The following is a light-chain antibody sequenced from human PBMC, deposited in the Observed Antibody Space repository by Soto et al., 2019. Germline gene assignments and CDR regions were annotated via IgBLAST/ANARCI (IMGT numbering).Light chain of an antibody. CDR1: QGISTF. V-gene: IGKV1-39*01. CDR3: HQSYSTPLT. CDR2: TAS. Sequence: DIEITQYTSSLSASVGDRVTISCRASQGISTFLNWYQQKPGKAPKLLIYTASSLQTGVPSRFSGSGSGTDFTLTISSLQPEDFATDFCHQSYSTPLTFGGGTKVDIK. J-gene: IGKJ4*01.